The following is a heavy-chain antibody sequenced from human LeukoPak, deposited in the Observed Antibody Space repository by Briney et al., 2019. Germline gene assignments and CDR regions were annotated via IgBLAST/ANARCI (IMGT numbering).Heavy chain of an antibody. CDR1: GFTFSSYS. CDR3: ARSQEPLGGYSGYAY. V-gene: IGHV3-7*01. D-gene: IGHD5-12*01. Sequence: GGSLRLSCAASGFTFSSYSMNWVRQAPGKGLEWVANIKQDGSEKYYVDSVKGRFTISRDNAKNSLYLQMNSLRAEDTAVYYCARSQEPLGGYSGYAYWGQGTLVTVSS. CDR2: IKQDGSEK. J-gene: IGHJ4*02.